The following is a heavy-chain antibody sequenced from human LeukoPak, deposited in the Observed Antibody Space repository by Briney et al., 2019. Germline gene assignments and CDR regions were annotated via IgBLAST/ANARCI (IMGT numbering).Heavy chain of an antibody. CDR1: GFTFSSYA. CDR2: ISYDGSNK. Sequence: PGGSLRLSCAASGFTFSSYAMHWVRQAPGKGLEWVAVISYDGSNKYYADSVKGRFSISRDNSKNTLYLQMNSLRAEDTAVYYCARDNCDSSTPYYFDYWGQGTLVTVSS. CDR3: ARDNCDSSTPYYFDY. J-gene: IGHJ4*02. V-gene: IGHV3-30*04. D-gene: IGHD3-22*01.